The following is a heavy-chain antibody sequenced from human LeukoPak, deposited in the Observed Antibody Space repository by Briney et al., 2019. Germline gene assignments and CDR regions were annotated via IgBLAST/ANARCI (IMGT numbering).Heavy chain of an antibody. CDR3: ARDHGAAPADY. D-gene: IGHD6-6*01. Sequence: ASVKVSCKASGGTFSSYAISWVRQAPGQGLEWMGRIILILGIANYAQKFQGRVTITADKSTSTAYMELSSLRSEDTAVYYCARDHGAAPADYWGQGTLVTVSS. J-gene: IGHJ4*02. CDR2: IILILGIA. CDR1: GGTFSSYA. V-gene: IGHV1-69*04.